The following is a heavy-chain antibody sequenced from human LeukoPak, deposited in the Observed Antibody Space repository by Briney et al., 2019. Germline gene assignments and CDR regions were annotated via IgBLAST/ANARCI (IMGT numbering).Heavy chain of an antibody. CDR3: ASYYDILTVRYFQH. V-gene: IGHV5-51*01. CDR1: GYSFTSYW. D-gene: IGHD3-9*01. CDR2: IYHGDSDT. J-gene: IGHJ1*01. Sequence: GAPLKISCKGSGYSFTSYWIGWVRQMPGKGLEWMGIIYHGDSDTRYRPSFQGQVTISADKSISTAYLQWSSLKASDTAMYYCASYYDILTVRYFQHWGQGTLVTVSS.